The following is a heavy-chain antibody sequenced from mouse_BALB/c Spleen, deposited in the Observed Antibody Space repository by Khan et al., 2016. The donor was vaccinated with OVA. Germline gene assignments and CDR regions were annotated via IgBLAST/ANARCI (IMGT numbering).Heavy chain of an antibody. D-gene: IGHD6-1*01. V-gene: IGHV5-9-1*01. CDR3: ARSEGFCRRGAMDY. CDR1: GFTFSRYA. Sequence: EVRLVESGGGLVKPGGSLKVSCAVSGFTFSRYAMSWVSQTPEKRLEWVATISSGGTNTDYPDSVKGRFTISRDNASNTLYMQMRSLSSEDSARYVCARSEGFCRRGAMDYWGQGTSVTVSS. J-gene: IGHJ4*01. CDR2: ISSGGTNT.